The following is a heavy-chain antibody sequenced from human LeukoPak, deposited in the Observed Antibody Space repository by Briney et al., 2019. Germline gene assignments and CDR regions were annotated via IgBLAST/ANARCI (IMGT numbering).Heavy chain of an antibody. CDR3: ARVYYGSGRLGYYYYYMDV. CDR2: IYYSGST. D-gene: IGHD3-10*01. CDR1: GGSISSYY. Sequence: SETLSLTCTVSGGSISSYYWSWIRQPPGKGLEWIGYIYYSGSTNYNPSLKSRVTISVDTSKNQFSLKLSSVTAADTAVYYCARVYYGSGRLGYYYYYMDVWGKGTTVTISS. J-gene: IGHJ6*03. V-gene: IGHV4-59*01.